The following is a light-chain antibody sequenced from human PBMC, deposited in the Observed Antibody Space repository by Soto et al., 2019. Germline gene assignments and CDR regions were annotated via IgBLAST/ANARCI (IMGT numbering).Light chain of an antibody. J-gene: IGKJ3*01. CDR2: GAS. V-gene: IGKV3-20*01. Sequence: EIVLTQSPGTLSLSPGERATLSCRASQSVSSSYLAWYQQKPGQAPRLLIYGASSRATGIPDRFSGSGSGTDFPLTISRLEPEDFAVYYCQQYGSSLFTFGPGTKVAIK. CDR3: QQYGSSLFT. CDR1: QSVSSSY.